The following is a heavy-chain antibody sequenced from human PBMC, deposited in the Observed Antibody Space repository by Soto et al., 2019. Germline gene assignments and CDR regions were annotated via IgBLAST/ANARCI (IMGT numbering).Heavy chain of an antibody. V-gene: IGHV3-23*01. Sequence: GGSLRLSCAASGFAFNNQDMCWVRQAPGKGLEWVSGISADGTRAYYRDSVRGRFSISRDNSNNMLYLQMHSLRADDTARYYCAKDAPRPNGWFFFDHWGQGIVVTVS. CDR2: ISADGTRA. CDR3: AKDAPRPNGWFFFDH. D-gene: IGHD6-19*01. J-gene: IGHJ4*02. CDR1: GFAFNNQD.